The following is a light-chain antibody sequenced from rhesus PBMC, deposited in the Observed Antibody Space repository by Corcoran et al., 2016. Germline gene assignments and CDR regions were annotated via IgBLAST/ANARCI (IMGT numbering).Light chain of an antibody. V-gene: IGKV4-1*01. CDR2: WAS. CDR1: QTLLYSSNNKNS. J-gene: IGKJ2*01. CDR3: QQYYSSPYN. Sequence: DIVMTQSPDSLAVSLGERITINCKSSQTLLYSSNNKNSLAWYQQKPGQAPKLLISWASIRESGVPNRFRGTGSGTDFTLTIIGLQAEDVAVYYCQQYYSSPYNVGQGTKVEIK.